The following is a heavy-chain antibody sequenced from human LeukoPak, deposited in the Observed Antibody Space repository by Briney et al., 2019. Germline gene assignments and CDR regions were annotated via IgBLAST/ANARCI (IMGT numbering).Heavy chain of an antibody. V-gene: IGHV3-9*03. CDR2: ISWNSGSI. D-gene: IGHD6-13*01. CDR3: AKAGSSWYYFDY. CDR1: GFTFDDYA. Sequence: ETGGSLRLSCAASGFTFDDYAMHWVRQAPGKGLEWVLGISWNSGSIGYADSVKGRFTISRDNAKNSLYLQMNSLRAEDMALYYCAKAGSSWYYFDYWGQGTLVTVSS. J-gene: IGHJ4*02.